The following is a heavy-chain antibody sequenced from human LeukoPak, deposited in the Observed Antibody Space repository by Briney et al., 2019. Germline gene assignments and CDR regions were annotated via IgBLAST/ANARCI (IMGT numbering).Heavy chain of an antibody. CDR2: INHSGST. J-gene: IGHJ6*03. CDR3: ARLLPSYYYYMDV. V-gene: IGHV4-34*01. CDR1: GGSFSGYY. Sequence: SETLSLTCAVYGGSFSGYYWSWIRQPPGKGLEWIGEINHSGSTNYNPSLKSRVTISVDTSKNQFSLKLSSVTAADTAVYYCARLLPSYYYYMDVWGKGTTVTISS.